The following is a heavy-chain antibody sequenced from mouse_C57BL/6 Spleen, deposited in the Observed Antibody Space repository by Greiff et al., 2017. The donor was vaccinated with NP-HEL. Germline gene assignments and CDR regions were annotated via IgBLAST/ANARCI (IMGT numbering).Heavy chain of an antibody. CDR3: ARGDYGNTWFAY. Sequence: QVHVKQSGAELARPGASVKMSCKASGYTFTSYTMHWVKQRPGQGLEWIGYINPSSGYTKYNQKFKDKATLTADKYSSTAYMQLSSLTSEDSAVYYCARGDYGNTWFAYWGQGTLVTVSA. D-gene: IGHD2-1*01. V-gene: IGHV1-4*01. CDR1: GYTFTSYT. CDR2: INPSSGYT. J-gene: IGHJ3*01.